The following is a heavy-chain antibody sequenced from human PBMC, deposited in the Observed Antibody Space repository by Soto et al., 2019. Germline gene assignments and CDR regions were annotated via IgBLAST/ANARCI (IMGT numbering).Heavy chain of an antibody. CDR1: GGTFSSYA. Sequence: SVKVSCKASGGTFSSYAISWVRQAPGQGLEWMGGIIPIFGTANYAQKFQGRVTITADESTSTAYMELSSLRSEDTAVYYCASQLPXSSSWPDYYYGMDVWGQGTTVTVSS. CDR3: ASQLPXSSSWPDYYYGMDV. D-gene: IGHD6-13*01. J-gene: IGHJ6*02. V-gene: IGHV1-69*13. CDR2: IIPIFGTA.